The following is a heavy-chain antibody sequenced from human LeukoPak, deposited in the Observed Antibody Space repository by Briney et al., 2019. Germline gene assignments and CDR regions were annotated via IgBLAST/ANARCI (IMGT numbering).Heavy chain of an antibody. J-gene: IGHJ4*02. V-gene: IGHV3-33*01. CDR1: GFTFSNYD. D-gene: IGHD6-6*01. CDR3: ARGGDEYTSSPQDY. Sequence: GGSLRLSCAASGFTFSNYDMHWVRQAPGKGLEWVAVIWHDGHNKYYADSVKGRFTISRDNPENTLYLQLNFQRAEDSAVYYCARGGDEYTSSPQDYWGQGTLVTVSS. CDR2: IWHDGHNK.